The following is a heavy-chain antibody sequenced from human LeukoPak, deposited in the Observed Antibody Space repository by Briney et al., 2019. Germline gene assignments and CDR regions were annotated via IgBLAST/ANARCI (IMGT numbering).Heavy chain of an antibody. CDR2: IRYDGRNK. D-gene: IGHD3-10*01. CDR1: GGSISSSSYY. CDR3: LRGSGSYYSTFDY. J-gene: IGHJ4*02. V-gene: IGHV3-30*02. Sequence: KSSETLSLTCTVSGGSISSSSYYWGWIRQPPGKGLEWVAFIRYDGRNKYYADSVKGRFTISRDNSKNTLYLQMNSLRAEDTAVYYCLRGSGSYYSTFDYWGQGTLATVSS.